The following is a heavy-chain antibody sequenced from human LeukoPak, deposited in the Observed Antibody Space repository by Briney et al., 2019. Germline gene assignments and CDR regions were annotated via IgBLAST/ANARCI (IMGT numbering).Heavy chain of an antibody. V-gene: IGHV4-34*01. CDR1: GGSFSSYY. J-gene: IGHJ6*02. CDR3: ARGRRSGYDSYYYYYGMDV. D-gene: IGHD5-12*01. Sequence: SETLSLTCAVYGGSFSSYYWSWIRQPPGKGLEWIGEINHSGSTNYNPSLKSRVTISVDTSKNQFSLKLSSVTAADTAVYYCARGRRSGYDSYYYYYGMDVWGQGTTVTVSS. CDR2: INHSGST.